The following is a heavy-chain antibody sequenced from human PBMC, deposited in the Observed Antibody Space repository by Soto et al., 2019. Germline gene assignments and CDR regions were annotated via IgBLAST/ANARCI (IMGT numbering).Heavy chain of an antibody. CDR2: LDPGDGEI. D-gene: IGHD3-10*01. Sequence: EVQLLKSGAEVKRPGASVKISCRVSGFSFTDHYLHWVQQAPGKGLQWMGLLDPGDGEIAYAEKFQGRGSIIADTSTDTLYLHLDGLTHDETAGYYCAPALSFGESALDYWGQGTRVTVSS. CDR1: GFSFTDHY. CDR3: APALSFGESALDY. V-gene: IGHV1-69-2*01. J-gene: IGHJ4*02.